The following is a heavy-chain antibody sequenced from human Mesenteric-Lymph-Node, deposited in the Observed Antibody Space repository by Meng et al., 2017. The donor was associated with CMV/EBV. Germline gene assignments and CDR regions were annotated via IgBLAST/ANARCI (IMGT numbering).Heavy chain of an antibody. J-gene: IGHJ5*02. D-gene: IGHD3-16*01. Sequence: SETLSPTCTVSGGSISSSSYYWGWIRQPPGKGLEWIGSIYYSGSTYYNPSLKSRVTISVDTSKNQFSLKLSSVTAADTAVYYCARGGLRRNWFDPWGQGTLVTVSS. CDR3: ARGGLRRNWFDP. CDR2: IYYSGST. CDR1: GGSISSSSYY. V-gene: IGHV4-39*07.